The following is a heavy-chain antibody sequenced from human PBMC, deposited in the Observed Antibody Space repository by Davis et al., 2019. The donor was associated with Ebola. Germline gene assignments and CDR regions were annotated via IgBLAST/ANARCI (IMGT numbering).Heavy chain of an antibody. J-gene: IGHJ3*01. V-gene: IGHV3-30*03. CDR3: AGGKDSSGWYGDDAFDF. D-gene: IGHD6-19*01. CDR2: ISYDGSNK. CDR1: GFTFSSYS. Sequence: GGSLRLSCAASGFTFSSYSMNWVRQAPGKGLEWVAVISYDGSNKYYADSVKGRFTISRDNAKNSLYLQMNSLRAEDTAVYYCAGGKDSSGWYGDDAFDFWGQGTMVTVSS.